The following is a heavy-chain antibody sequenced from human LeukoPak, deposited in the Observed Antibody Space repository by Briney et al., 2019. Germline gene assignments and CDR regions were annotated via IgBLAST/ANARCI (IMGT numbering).Heavy chain of an antibody. J-gene: IGHJ4*02. CDR3: ARDRAARYFDY. Sequence: GGSLRLSCAASGFTFSNHGMHWGRQAPGKGVERGAVIWYDGSKKYYADAVKGRLTISRDNSKNLLYLDMNSLRAEDTAVYYCARDRAARYFDYWGQGTLVTVSS. CDR1: GFTFSNHG. V-gene: IGHV3-33*01. CDR2: IWYDGSKK.